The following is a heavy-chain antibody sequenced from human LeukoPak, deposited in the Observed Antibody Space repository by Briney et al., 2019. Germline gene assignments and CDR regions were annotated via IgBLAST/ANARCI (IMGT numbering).Heavy chain of an antibody. CDR2: IYSGGNT. CDR1: GFTFSSYA. D-gene: IGHD3-16*01. J-gene: IGHJ2*01. V-gene: IGHV3-66*01. CDR3: ASRTGGVRNWYFDL. Sequence: GGSLRLSCAASGFTFSSYAMSWVRQAAGKGLEWVSVIYSGGNTYHADSVKGRFTISRDNSKNTLYLQMNSLRAEDTALYYCASRTGGVRNWYFDLWGRGTMVTVSS.